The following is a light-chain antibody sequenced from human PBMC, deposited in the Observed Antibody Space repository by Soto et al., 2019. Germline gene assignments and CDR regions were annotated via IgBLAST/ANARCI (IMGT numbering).Light chain of an antibody. V-gene: IGKV3-15*01. Sequence: ETVMTQSPAALSVSPGERATLSCRASQSVNNNLAWYQQKPGQAPRLLIYGASTRATGIPARFSGSGPGTEFTLTISSLQSEDFAVYYCQQCNNWPITFGGGTKVDIK. CDR3: QQCNNWPIT. J-gene: IGKJ4*01. CDR1: QSVNNN. CDR2: GAS.